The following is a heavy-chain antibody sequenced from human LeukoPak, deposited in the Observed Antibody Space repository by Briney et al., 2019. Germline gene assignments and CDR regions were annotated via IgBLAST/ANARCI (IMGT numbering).Heavy chain of an antibody. V-gene: IGHV4-59*01. Sequence: PSETLSLTCTVPGASLRSFYWSWIRLSPGRGLEWSGSIHNSDTSNYNPSLNSRATISLAATKAQISLDLNSVTAADTTHNYCVNGGGGSLWSGYYRLFDFWGQGTLHSLSS. CDR3: VNGGGGSLWSGYYRLFDF. D-gene: IGHD3-3*01. J-gene: IGHJ5*01. CDR2: IHNSDTS. CDR1: GASLRSFY.